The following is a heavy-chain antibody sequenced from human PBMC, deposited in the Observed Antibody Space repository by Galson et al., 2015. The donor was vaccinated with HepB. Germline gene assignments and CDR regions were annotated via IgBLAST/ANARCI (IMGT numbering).Heavy chain of an antibody. CDR3: ARDWRDGYNYVLDY. D-gene: IGHD5-24*01. Sequence: SLRLSCAASGFTFSDYYMSWIRQAPGKGLEWVSYIGGSGTTIYYADSVKGQFTISRDNAKNSLYLQINSLSAEDTAVYYCARDWRDGYNYVLDYWGQGTQVTVSS. CDR2: IGGSGTTI. CDR1: GFTFSDYY. V-gene: IGHV3-11*01. J-gene: IGHJ4*02.